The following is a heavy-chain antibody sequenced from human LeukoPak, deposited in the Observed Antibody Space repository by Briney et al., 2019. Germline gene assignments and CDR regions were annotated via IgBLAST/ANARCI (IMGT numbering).Heavy chain of an antibody. CDR3: ASQAYCSGGSCSSDRNHYYYGMDV. J-gene: IGHJ6*02. V-gene: IGHV4-61*01. CDR1: GGSVSSGSYY. D-gene: IGHD2-15*01. CDR2: IYYSGST. Sequence: SETLSLTCTVSGGSVSSGSYYRSWIRQPPGKGWEWIGYIYYSGSTNYNPSLKSRVTISVDTSKNQFSLKLSSVTAADTAVYNCASQAYCSGGSCSSDRNHYYYGMDVWGQGTTVTVSS.